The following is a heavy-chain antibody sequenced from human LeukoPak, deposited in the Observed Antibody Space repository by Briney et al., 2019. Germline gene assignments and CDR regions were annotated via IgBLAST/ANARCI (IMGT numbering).Heavy chain of an antibody. CDR2: IHYSGST. CDR1: GGSISSYY. D-gene: IGHD5-12*01. CDR3: ARLSGYDWESFYDY. Sequence: SETLSLTCIVSGGSISSYYWSWIRKPPGKGLEGIGYIHYSGSTSYNPSLRSRVTISVDTSKNQFSLRLSSVTAADTAVYYCARLSGYDWESFYDYWGQGTLVTVSS. V-gene: IGHV4-59*01. J-gene: IGHJ4*02.